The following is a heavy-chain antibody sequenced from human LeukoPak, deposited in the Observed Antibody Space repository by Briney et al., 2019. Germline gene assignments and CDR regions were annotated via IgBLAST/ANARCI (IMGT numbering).Heavy chain of an antibody. J-gene: IGHJ6*04. CDR3: ASGYCSSTSCPVRLDV. V-gene: IGHV1-2*02. CDR1: GYTFTGYY. D-gene: IGHD2-2*03. Sequence: WASVKVSCKASGYTFTGYYMHWVRQAPGQGLEWMGWINPNSGGTNYAQKFQGRVTMTRDTSISTAYMELSRLRSDDTAVYYCASGYCSSTSCPVRLDVWGKGTTVTVSS. CDR2: INPNSGGT.